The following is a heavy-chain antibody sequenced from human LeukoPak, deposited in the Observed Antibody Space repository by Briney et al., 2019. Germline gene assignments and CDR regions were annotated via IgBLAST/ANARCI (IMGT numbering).Heavy chain of an antibody. CDR3: TRQWSWVSVTGDS. CDR2: IRYIGTT. Sequence: SETLSLTCNVSGGSISGSRRYWGRVRQPPGGGLEWIGCIRYIGTTYYNPSRPIRLPISVDNSQTHFSMKLTSVTAAGPFMYSFTRQWSWVSVTGDSWGQGTLVTVSS. V-gene: IGHV4-39*01. D-gene: IGHD1-26*01. J-gene: IGHJ5*01. CDR1: GGSISGSRRY.